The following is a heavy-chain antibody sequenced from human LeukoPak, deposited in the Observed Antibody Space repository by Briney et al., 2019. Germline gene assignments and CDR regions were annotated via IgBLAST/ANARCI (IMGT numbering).Heavy chain of an antibody. J-gene: IGHJ4*02. V-gene: IGHV3-30*04. CDR2: ISSDGRYK. Sequence: GGSLRLSCAASGFTFSGYTMHWVRQAPGKGLEWVAFISSDGRYKSHADSVKGRCTISRDNSKNTLYLQMNSLRPEDTAVYYCARNKKGDRYTYGHDYWGQGTLVTVSS. CDR3: ARNKKGDRYTYGHDY. CDR1: GFTFSGYT. D-gene: IGHD5-18*01.